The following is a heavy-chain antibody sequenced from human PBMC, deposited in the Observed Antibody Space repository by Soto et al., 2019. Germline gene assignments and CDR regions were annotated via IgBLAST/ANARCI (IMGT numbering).Heavy chain of an antibody. CDR3: ARSLSVISRLRPYFQH. Sequence: SSETLSLTCTVSGGSIISYYWSWIRQPPGKGLEWIGYIYYSGSTNCNPSLKSRVTISVDTSKNQFSLKLSSVTAADTAVYYCARSLSVISRLRPYFQHWGQGTLVTVSS. V-gene: IGHV4-59*12. CDR2: IYYSGST. J-gene: IGHJ1*01. CDR1: GGSIISYY. D-gene: IGHD3-10*01.